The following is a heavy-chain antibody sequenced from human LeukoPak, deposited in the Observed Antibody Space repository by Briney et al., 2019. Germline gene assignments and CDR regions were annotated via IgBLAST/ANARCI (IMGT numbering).Heavy chain of an antibody. V-gene: IGHV3-21*04. CDR1: GFTFSSYS. Sequence: GGSLRLSCAASGFTFSSYSMNWVRQAPGKGLEWVSSISSSSSYIYYADSVKGRFTISRDNSKNTLYLQMNSLRAEDTAVYYCAKDSSGWHPFEFDYWGQGTLVTVSS. J-gene: IGHJ4*02. D-gene: IGHD6-19*01. CDR2: ISSSSSYI. CDR3: AKDSSGWHPFEFDY.